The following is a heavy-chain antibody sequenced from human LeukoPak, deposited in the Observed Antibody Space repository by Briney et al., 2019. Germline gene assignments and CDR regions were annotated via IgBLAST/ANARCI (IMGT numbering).Heavy chain of an antibody. J-gene: IGHJ5*02. Sequence: ASVKVSCKASGYTFTGYYMHWVRQAPGQGLEWMGWINPNSGGTNYAQKFQGRVTMTRDTSISTAYMELSRLRSDDTAVYYCARVVGSGSYYPYNWFDPWGQGTLVTVSS. CDR3: ARVVGSGSYYPYNWFDP. CDR2: INPNSGGT. D-gene: IGHD3-10*01. V-gene: IGHV1-2*02. CDR1: GYTFTGYY.